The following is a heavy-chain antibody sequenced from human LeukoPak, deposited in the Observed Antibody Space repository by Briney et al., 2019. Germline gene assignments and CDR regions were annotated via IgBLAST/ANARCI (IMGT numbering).Heavy chain of an antibody. Sequence: SQTLSLTCAISGDSVSSISAAWNWIRQSPSRGLEWLGRTYYRSKWYNDYAVSVKSRITINPDTSKNQFSPQLNSVTPEDTAVYYCASSDIAAAGSLDYWGQGTLVTVSS. CDR1: GDSVSSISAA. D-gene: IGHD6-13*01. CDR2: TYYRSKWYN. CDR3: ASSDIAAAGSLDY. J-gene: IGHJ4*02. V-gene: IGHV6-1*01.